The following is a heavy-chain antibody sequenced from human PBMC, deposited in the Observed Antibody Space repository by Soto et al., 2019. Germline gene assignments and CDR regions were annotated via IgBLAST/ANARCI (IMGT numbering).Heavy chain of an antibody. Sequence: GGSLRLSCAASGFTFSSYAMHWVRQAPGKGLEWVAVISYDGSNKYYADSVKGRFTISRDNSKNTLYLQMNSLRAEDTAVYYCERYPDWGQGTLVPVSS. V-gene: IGHV3-30-3*01. CDR3: ERYPD. J-gene: IGHJ4*02. CDR2: ISYDGSNK. CDR1: GFTFSSYA.